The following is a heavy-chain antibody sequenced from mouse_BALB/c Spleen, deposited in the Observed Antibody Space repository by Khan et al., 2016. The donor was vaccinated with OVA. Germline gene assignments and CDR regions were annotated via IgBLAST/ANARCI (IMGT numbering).Heavy chain of an antibody. CDR1: GFNIKDYY. CDR3: ARRGYGNYWFAY. J-gene: IGHJ3*01. D-gene: IGHD2-1*01. Sequence: VRLQQSGAELVRPGALVKLSCKASGFNIKDYYMLWVKQRPEQGLEWIGWIDPENGNTIYDPKFQGKASITADTSSNTAYLQLSSLKSEDTAVYYFARRGYGNYWFAYWGQGTLVTVSA. V-gene: IGHV14-1*02. CDR2: IDPENGNT.